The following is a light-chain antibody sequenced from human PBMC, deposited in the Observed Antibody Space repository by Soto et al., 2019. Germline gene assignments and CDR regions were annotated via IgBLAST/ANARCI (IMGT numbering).Light chain of an antibody. CDR2: GAS. CDR1: QSVSTN. J-gene: IGKJ1*01. V-gene: IGKV3-15*01. CDR3: QQYSNWPPWT. Sequence: EIVMTQSPATLSVSPGETATLSCRASQSVSTNLAWYQQIPGQTPRLLIYGASTRATGIPARFSGSGSGTEFTLTISSLQSEDFAVYYCQQYSNWPPWTFGQGTKVEIK.